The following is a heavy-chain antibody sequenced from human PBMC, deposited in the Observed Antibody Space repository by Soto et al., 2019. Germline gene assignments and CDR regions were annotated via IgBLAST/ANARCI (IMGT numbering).Heavy chain of an antibody. V-gene: IGHV3-23*01. CDR3: AKEIDSSCWYVCLSRLEG. CDR2: ISGSGGST. Sequence: SLRLSCAASGFTFSSYAMSWVRQAPGKGLEWVSAISGSGGSTYYADSVKGRFTISRDNSKNTLYLQMNSLRAEDTAVYYCAKEIDSSCWYVCLSRLEGWGHGTRVTVSS. J-gene: IGHJ4*01. CDR1: GFTFSSYA. D-gene: IGHD6-13*01.